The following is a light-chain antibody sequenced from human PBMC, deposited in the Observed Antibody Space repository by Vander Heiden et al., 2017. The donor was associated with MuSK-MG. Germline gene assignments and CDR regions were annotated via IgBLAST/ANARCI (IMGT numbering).Light chain of an antibody. Sequence: SYAVCQLPSVSVSPGQTATITCSGVKLGDNYVCWYQHKPGQSPVLLIYQDNRQTSGIPGRFSGSNSGNTATLTIGGTQAMDEADYYCQAWDTSTYVFGTGTKVTVL. CDR2: QDN. J-gene: IGLJ1*01. CDR1: KLGDNY. V-gene: IGLV3-1*01. CDR3: QAWDTSTYV.